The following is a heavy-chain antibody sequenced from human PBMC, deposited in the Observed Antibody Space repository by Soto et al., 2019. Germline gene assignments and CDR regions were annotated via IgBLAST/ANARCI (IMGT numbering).Heavy chain of an antibody. D-gene: IGHD1-7*01. Sequence: GWRIGSCVASGFTFSSRSSNWVRQAPGKGLEWVSYISGHSTTIYYADSVKGRFTISRDNAKNSLYLQMNSLTDDDTAVYHCSRRELARTIDQWGQGTLVTVSS. V-gene: IGHV3-48*02. CDR2: ISGHSTTI. J-gene: IGHJ4*02. CDR1: GFTFSSRS. CDR3: SRRELARTIDQ.